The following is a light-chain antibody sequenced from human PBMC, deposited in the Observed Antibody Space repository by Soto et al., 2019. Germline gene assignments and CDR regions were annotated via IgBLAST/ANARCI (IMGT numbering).Light chain of an antibody. CDR1: SSNIGAGYA. CDR3: QSYDTSLSGWV. V-gene: IGLV1-40*01. CDR2: GNK. Sequence: QAVVTQPPSVSGAPGQRVTISCTGSSSNIGAGYAVHWYQQLPGTAPKLLIYGNKNRPPGVPDRFSGSKSDTSASLAITGLQAEDEADYYCQSYDTSLSGWVFGGGTQLTVL. J-gene: IGLJ2*01.